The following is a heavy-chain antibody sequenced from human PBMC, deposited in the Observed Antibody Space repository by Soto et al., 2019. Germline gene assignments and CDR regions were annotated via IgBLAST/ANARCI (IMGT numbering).Heavy chain of an antibody. CDR2: INPNTGYT. V-gene: IGHV1-8*01. CDR3: AKDRPRRTSGYFFDY. D-gene: IGHD1-1*01. Sequence: GASVKVSCKASGYTFTSYDINWVRQATGQGLEWMGWINPNTGYTDYAQKFQDRVTMTGNTSITTAYMELNSLGAEDTALYYCAKDRPRRTSGYFFDYWGQGTPVTVSS. CDR1: GYTFTSYD. J-gene: IGHJ4*02.